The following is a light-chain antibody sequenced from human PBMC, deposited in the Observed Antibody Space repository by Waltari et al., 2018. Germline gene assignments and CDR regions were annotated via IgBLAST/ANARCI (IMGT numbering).Light chain of an antibody. J-gene: IGKJ5*01. V-gene: IGKV4-1*01. CDR2: WAS. Sequence: EIVMTQSPDSLAVSLGERAAINCKSIRSVLYNSNNKNYLAWYQQKPRQPPKLLTNWASSRASGDPDRFRGSGYGPDFTLTISSLQAEDVAVYYCQQYYSSPISFGQGTRLEIK. CDR3: QQYYSSPIS. CDR1: RSVLYNSNNKNY.